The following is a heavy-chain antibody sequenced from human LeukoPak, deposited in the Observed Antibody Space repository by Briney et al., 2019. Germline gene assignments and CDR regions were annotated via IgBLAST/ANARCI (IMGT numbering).Heavy chain of an antibody. V-gene: IGHV3-23*01. CDR3: AKVPETVAEAGGHFDS. D-gene: IGHD6-13*01. J-gene: IGHJ4*02. Sequence: GGSLRLSCAASGFTFSSYAMSWVRQAPGKGLEWVLSISASGTGTYYADSVKGRLTISRDNSKNTLYLHMNNLRAEDTAVYYCAKVPETVAEAGGHFDSWGQGTLVTVSS. CDR1: GFTFSSYA. CDR2: ISASGTGT.